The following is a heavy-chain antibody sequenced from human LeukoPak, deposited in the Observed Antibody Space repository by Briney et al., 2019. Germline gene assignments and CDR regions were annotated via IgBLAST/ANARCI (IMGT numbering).Heavy chain of an antibody. J-gene: IGHJ5*02. D-gene: IGHD2-2*01. CDR2: IYYSGST. V-gene: IGHV4-31*03. CDR3: ARVVTVPAAATGDWFDP. Sequence: SQTLSLTCTVSGGSISSGGYYWSWIRQHPGKGLEWIGYIYYSGSTYYNPSLKSRVTISVDTSKNQFSLKLSSVTAADTAVYYCARVVTVPAAATGDWFDPWGQGTLVTVSS. CDR1: GGSISSGGYY.